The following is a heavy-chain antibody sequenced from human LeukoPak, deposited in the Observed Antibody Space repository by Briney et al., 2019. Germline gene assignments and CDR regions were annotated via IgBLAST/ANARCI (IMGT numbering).Heavy chain of an antibody. V-gene: IGHV4-59*01. J-gene: IGHJ4*02. CDR2: IYYSGST. Sequence: PETLSLTCTVSGGSISSYYWSWIRQPPGKGLEWIGYIYYSGSTNYNPPLKSRVTISVDTSKNQFSLKLSSVTAADTAVYYCARDLYGDYVDYWGQGTLVTVSS. CDR3: ARDLYGDYVDY. D-gene: IGHD4-17*01. CDR1: GGSISSYY.